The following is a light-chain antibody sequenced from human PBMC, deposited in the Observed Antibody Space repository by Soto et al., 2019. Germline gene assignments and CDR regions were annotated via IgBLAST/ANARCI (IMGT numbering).Light chain of an antibody. J-gene: IGKJ5*01. CDR2: DAS. Sequence: VLTQSPGTLSLSPGERATLSCRANQNLGDGRLAWYQQKPGQPPTLLIYDASTRATGIPDRFSGSGSGTDFTLTVSRLEPEDFAVYYCQEHASIFGQGTRLEIK. CDR3: QEHASI. V-gene: IGKV3-20*01. CDR1: QNLGDGR.